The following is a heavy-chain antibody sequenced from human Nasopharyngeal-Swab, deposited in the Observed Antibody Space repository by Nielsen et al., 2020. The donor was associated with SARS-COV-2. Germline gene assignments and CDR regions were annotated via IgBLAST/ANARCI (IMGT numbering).Heavy chain of an antibody. CDR2: ISSSSSYI. D-gene: IGHD2-2*01. J-gene: IGHJ6*02. CDR3: ARDNKVPAALYYYYGMDV. CDR1: GFTFSSYS. Sequence: GGSLRLSCAASGFTFSSYSMNWVRQAPGKGLEWVSSISSSSSYIYYADSVKDRFTISRDNAKNSLYLQMNSLRAEDTAVYYCARDNKVPAALYYYYGMDVWGQGTTVTVSS. V-gene: IGHV3-21*01.